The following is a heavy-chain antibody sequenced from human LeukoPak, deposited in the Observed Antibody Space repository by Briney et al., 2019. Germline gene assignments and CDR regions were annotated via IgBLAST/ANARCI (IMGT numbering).Heavy chain of an antibody. CDR1: GGSISSSNW. D-gene: IGHD3-10*01. CDR3: VRGPYGSGISNWFDP. CDR2: IYYSGST. V-gene: IGHV4-4*02. Sequence: SETLSLTCAVSGGSISSSNWWSWVRQPPGKGLERIGEIYYSGSTNYNPSLKSRVTISVDKSKNQFSLKLSSVTAADTAVYYCVRGPYGSGISNWFDPWGQGTQVIVSS. J-gene: IGHJ5*02.